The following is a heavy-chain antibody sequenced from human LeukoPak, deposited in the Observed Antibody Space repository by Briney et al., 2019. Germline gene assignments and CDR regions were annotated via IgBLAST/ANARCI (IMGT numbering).Heavy chain of an antibody. CDR1: GGSISSGSYY. D-gene: IGHD1-26*01. J-gene: IGHJ6*03. Sequence: KTSETLSLTCTVSGGSISSGSYYWSWIRQPAGKGLEWTGRIYTSGSTNYNPSLKSRVTISVDTSKNQFSLKLSSVTAADTAVYYCARDRVGPPYFYYMDVWGKGTTVTVSS. V-gene: IGHV4-61*02. CDR3: ARDRVGPPYFYYMDV. CDR2: IYTSGST.